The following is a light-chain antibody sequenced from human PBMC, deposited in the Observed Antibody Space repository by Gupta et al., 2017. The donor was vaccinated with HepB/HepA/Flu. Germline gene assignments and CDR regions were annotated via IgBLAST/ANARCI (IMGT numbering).Light chain of an antibody. CDR2: LGS. CDR1: QSILHSNGYNY. CDR3: MQALQTPYT. J-gene: IGKJ2*01. V-gene: IGKV2-28*01. Sequence: IVLTQSPLFLPVTHGEPASISCRSSQSILHSNGYNYLDWYLQKPGQSPQLLIYLGSNRASGVPDRFSGSGSGTDFTLKISRVEAEDVGVYYCMQALQTPYTFGQGTKLEIK.